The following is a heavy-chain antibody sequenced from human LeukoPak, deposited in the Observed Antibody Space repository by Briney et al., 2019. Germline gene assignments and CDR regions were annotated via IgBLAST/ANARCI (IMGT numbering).Heavy chain of an antibody. Sequence: GGSLRLSCAASGFTVSNNYISWVRQAPGKGLEWVSVIQSDGSTYYADSVRGRFTISRDNYKNTLYLQMNSLRAEDTAVYYCTRGGAFDIWGRGTMVTVSS. CDR1: GFTVSNNY. V-gene: IGHV3-66*02. D-gene: IGHD3-16*01. CDR3: TRGGAFDI. J-gene: IGHJ3*02. CDR2: IQSDGST.